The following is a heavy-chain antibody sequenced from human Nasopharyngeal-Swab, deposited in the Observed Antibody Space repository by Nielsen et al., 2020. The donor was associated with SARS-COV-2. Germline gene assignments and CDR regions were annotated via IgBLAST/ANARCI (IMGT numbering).Heavy chain of an antibody. CDR2: INPGTGRT. V-gene: IGHV1-46*01. D-gene: IGHD3-3*02. Sequence: ASVKVSCKASGYTSTTYYIHWVRQAPGQGFEWVGTINPGTGRTSYAQKFQGRIIMTRDTSTSTVYLDFRSLRSEDTAVYYCARDHLVRGAPDYQFYGMGVWGQGTTVAVPS. J-gene: IGHJ6*02. CDR3: ARDHLVRGAPDYQFYGMGV. CDR1: GYTSTTYY.